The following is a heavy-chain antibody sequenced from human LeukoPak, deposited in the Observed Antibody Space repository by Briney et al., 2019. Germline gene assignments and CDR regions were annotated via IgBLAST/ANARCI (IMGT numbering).Heavy chain of an antibody. CDR3: AFAYSYGSGRAVDAFDI. CDR1: GGTFSSYA. D-gene: IGHD3-10*01. Sequence: GASVKVSCKASGGTFSSYAISWVRQAPGQGLEWMGGIIPIFGTANYAQKFQGRVTITTDESTSTAYMELSSLRSEDTAVYYCAFAYSYGSGRAVDAFDIWGQGTMVTVSS. CDR2: IIPIFGTA. V-gene: IGHV1-69*05. J-gene: IGHJ3*02.